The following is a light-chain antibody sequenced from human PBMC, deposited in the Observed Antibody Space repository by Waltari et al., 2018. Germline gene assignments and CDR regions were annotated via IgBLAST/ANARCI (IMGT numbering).Light chain of an antibody. J-gene: IGKJ2*01. Sequence: EIVMTQSPATLSVSPGERATLSCRASQSISTKLAWYQQKSGHAPSLLVYGASTRATGIPARFSGSGSGTEFSLTISSLQSEDFAVYYCQQYNNWPYTFGQGTKLEIK. V-gene: IGKV3-15*01. CDR2: GAS. CDR3: QQYNNWPYT. CDR1: QSISTK.